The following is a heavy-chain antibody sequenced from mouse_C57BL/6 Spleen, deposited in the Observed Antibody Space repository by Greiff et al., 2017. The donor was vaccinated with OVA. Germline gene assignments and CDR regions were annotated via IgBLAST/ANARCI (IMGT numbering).Heavy chain of an antibody. V-gene: IGHV1-26*01. Sequence: EVPLQQSGPELVKPGASVKISCKASGYTFTDYYMNWVKQSHGKSLEWIGDINPTNGGTSYNQKFKGKATLTVDQSSSTAYMELRSLTSEDSAVYYCARAGSLLRSEAMDYWGQGTSVTVSS. CDR2: INPTNGGT. CDR1: GYTFTDYY. D-gene: IGHD1-1*01. J-gene: IGHJ4*01. CDR3: ARAGSLLRSEAMDY.